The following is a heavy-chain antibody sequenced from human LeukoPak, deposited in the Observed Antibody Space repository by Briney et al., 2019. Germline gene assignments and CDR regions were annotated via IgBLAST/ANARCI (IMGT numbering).Heavy chain of an antibody. D-gene: IGHD5-12*01. CDR2: INHSGST. V-gene: IGHV4-34*01. J-gene: IGHJ4*02. CDR1: GGSFSGYY. CDR3: AIIYSGYDLDY. Sequence: PSETLSLTCGVYGGSFSGYYWTWVRQPPGKGLEWIGEINHSGSTNYNPSLKSRVTLSIDTSKGQFSLNVTSVTAADTGLYYCAIIYSGYDLDYWGQGTHVTVSS.